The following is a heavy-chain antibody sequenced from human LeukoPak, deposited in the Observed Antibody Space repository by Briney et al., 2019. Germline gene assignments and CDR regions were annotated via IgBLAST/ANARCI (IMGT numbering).Heavy chain of an antibody. J-gene: IGHJ4*02. V-gene: IGHV3-23*01. D-gene: IGHD3-3*01. CDR3: AKGTVFGVVRSGGLDY. CDR2: LSGSGGST. CDR1: EFAFSSYA. Sequence: GGSLRLSCAASEFAFSSYAMSWLRQAPGKGLEWVSGLSGSGGSTYYADSVKGRFTISRDNSKNTLYLQMNSLRAEDTAVYYCAKGTVFGVVRSGGLDYWGQGTLVTVSS.